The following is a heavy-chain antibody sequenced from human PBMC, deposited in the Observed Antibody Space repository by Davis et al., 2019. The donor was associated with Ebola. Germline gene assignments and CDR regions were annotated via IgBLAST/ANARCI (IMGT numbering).Heavy chain of an antibody. CDR1: GFTFSSYA. CDR2: ISYDGSNK. Sequence: GGSLRLSCAASGFTFSSYAMHWVRQAPGKGLEWVAVISYDGSNKYYADSVKGRFTISRDNSKNTLYLQMNSLRAEDTAVYYCARDDLRLGITWGQGTLVTVSS. J-gene: IGHJ5*02. CDR3: ARDDLRLGIT. D-gene: IGHD5-12*01. V-gene: IGHV3-30-3*01.